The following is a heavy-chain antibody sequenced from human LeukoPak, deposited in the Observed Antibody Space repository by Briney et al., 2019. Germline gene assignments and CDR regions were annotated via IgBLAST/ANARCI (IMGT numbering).Heavy chain of an antibody. V-gene: IGHV3-48*03. J-gene: IGHJ3*02. CDR2: ISGDGSSM. CDR3: ARQFLSYGPPDPFDI. D-gene: IGHD5-18*01. CDR1: GFTFSSYE. Sequence: GGSLRLSCVASGFTFSSYEMHWVRQAPGKGLEWVAYISGDGSSMDYADSVKGRFIISRDNAKNSLFLHMDSLRAEDTALYYCARQFLSYGPPDPFDIWGQGTMVTV.